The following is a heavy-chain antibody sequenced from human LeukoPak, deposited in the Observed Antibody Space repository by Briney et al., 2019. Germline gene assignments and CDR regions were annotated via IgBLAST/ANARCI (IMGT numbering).Heavy chain of an antibody. CDR2: VNQSGST. CDR1: GGSFSGYY. J-gene: IGHJ6*02. D-gene: IGHD6-19*01. CDR3: ARGRVKPRGGWLGPPHNRMDV. Sequence: SEALSLTCAVYGGSFSGYYWSWVRQPPGKGLEWIGEVNQSGSTKYNPSFKSRVTISVDTSKNQFFLKLSSATAADTAVYYCARGRVKPRGGWLGPPHNRMDVWGQRTTVTVSS. V-gene: IGHV4-34*01.